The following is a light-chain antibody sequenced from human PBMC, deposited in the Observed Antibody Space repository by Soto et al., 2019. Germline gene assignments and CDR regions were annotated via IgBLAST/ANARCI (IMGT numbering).Light chain of an antibody. J-gene: IGKJ1*01. CDR2: SAF. CDR3: QYYGSSPWT. V-gene: IGKV3-20*01. CDR1: QSVSSNY. Sequence: EIVLTQSPGTLSLSPGERGTLSCRASQSVSSNYLAWYQQTPGQPPRLLIYSAFSRATGLPDRFSGSGSGTDFTLTISRLEPEDFAVYYCQYYGSSPWTFGQGTKVEIK.